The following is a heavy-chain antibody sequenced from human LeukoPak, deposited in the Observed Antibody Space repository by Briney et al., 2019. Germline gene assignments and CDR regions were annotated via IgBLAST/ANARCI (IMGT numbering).Heavy chain of an antibody. D-gene: IGHD6-19*01. CDR3: ARSGIAVAGADY. V-gene: IGHV3-21*01. Sequence: GGALRLSCAASGFTFSSYSRNWVPQAPGKGLEWVSSISSSRSYIYSADSVKGRFTISRANATTSLSLHMNRLRPEATAAYYCARSGIAVAGADYWGQGTLVTVSS. J-gene: IGHJ4*02. CDR1: GFTFSSYS. CDR2: ISSSRSYI.